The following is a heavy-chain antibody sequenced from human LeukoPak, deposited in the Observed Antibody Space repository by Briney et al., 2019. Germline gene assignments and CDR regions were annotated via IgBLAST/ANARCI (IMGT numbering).Heavy chain of an antibody. CDR2: ISGSGGST. V-gene: IGHV3-23*01. Sequence: GGSLRLSCAVSGFTFSNYGMYWVRQAPGKGLEWVSAISGSGGSTYYADSVKGRFTISRDNSKNTLYLQMNSLRAEDTAVYYCAKERTYCSGGSCYSAGPPYYFDYWGQGTLVTVSS. D-gene: IGHD2-15*01. J-gene: IGHJ4*02. CDR3: AKERTYCSGGSCYSAGPPYYFDY. CDR1: GFTFSNYG.